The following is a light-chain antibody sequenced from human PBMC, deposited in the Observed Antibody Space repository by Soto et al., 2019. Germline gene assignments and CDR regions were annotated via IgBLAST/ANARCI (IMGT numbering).Light chain of an antibody. CDR2: DVS. J-gene: IGLJ2*01. Sequence: QSALTQPASVSGSPGQSITISCTGTSSDVGGYNYVSWYQQHPGKAPNLIIFDVSNRPSGVSNRFSGSKSGNSVSLTISGLQAEDEADYYCSSYTGSNTPVVFGGGTKLTVL. CDR3: SSYTGSNTPVV. CDR1: SSDVGGYNY. V-gene: IGLV2-14*01.